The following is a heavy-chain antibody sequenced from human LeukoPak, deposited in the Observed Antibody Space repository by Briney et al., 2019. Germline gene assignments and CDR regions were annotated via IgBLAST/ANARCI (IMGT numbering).Heavy chain of an antibody. Sequence: GGSLRLSCAASGFTFCSYSMNWVRQAPGKGLEWVSSISSSSSYIYYADSVKGRFTISRDNAKNSLYLQLNSLRAEDTAVYYCAREKAVADPFDYWGQGTLVTVSS. D-gene: IGHD6-19*01. CDR2: ISSSSSYI. V-gene: IGHV3-21*01. CDR1: GFTFCSYS. J-gene: IGHJ4*02. CDR3: AREKAVADPFDY.